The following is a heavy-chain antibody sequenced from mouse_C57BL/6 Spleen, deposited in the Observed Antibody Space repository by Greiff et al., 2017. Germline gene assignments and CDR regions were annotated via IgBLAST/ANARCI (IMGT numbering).Heavy chain of an antibody. Sequence: QVQLQQSGPELVKPGASVKISCKASGYAFSSSWMNWVKQRPGKGLEWIGRIYPGDGDTNYNGKFKGKATLTADKSSSIAYMQLSSLASEDSAVYFCARELALLRSYYYAMDYWGQGTSVTVSS. J-gene: IGHJ4*01. V-gene: IGHV1-82*01. D-gene: IGHD1-1*01. CDR3: ARELALLRSYYYAMDY. CDR2: IYPGDGDT. CDR1: GYAFSSSW.